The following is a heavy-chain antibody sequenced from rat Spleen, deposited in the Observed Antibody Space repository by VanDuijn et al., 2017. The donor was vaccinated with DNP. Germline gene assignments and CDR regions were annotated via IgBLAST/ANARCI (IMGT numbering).Heavy chain of an antibody. J-gene: IGHJ2*01. Sequence: EVQLVESGGGLVQSGRSLKLSCAGSGFTFSDYYMAWVRQAPTKGLDWVASISTRGGNTYYRDSVKGRFTISRDNAKSTLYLQMNSLRSEDTATYYCATLDIGSTVDYWGQGVMVTVSS. V-gene: IGHV5-25*01. CDR1: GFTFSDYY. CDR3: ATLDIGSTVDY. CDR2: ISTRGGNT. D-gene: IGHD1-5*01.